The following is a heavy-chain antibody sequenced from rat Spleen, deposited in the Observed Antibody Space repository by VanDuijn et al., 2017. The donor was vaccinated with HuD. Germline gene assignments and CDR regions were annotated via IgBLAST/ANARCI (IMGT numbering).Heavy chain of an antibody. Sequence: EVRLQESGPGLVKPSQSLSLTCSVTEYSISSSYRWNWIRKFPGNKLEWMGFINSAGSTNYNPSLKSRISITRDTSKNQFFLQVNSVTTEDTATYYCAREDYYYDGTYYPYWYFDFWGPGTMVTVSS. CDR1: EYSISSSYR. CDR3: AREDYYYDGTYYPYWYFDF. J-gene: IGHJ1*01. V-gene: IGHV3-3*01. CDR2: INSAGST. D-gene: IGHD1-12*02.